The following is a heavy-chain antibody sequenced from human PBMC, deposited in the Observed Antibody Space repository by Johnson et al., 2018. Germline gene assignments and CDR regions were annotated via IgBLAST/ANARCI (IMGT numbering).Heavy chain of an antibody. Sequence: VQLVESGGGVVQPGRSLRLSCAASGFTFSSYGMHWVRQAPGKGLEWVAVISYDGSNKYYADSVKGRFIVSRDNSKNTVFLQMNSLRVEDTAMYYCARDLVSTGRSGPIDYWGQGTLVTVSS. J-gene: IGHJ4*02. CDR3: ARDLVSTGRSGPIDY. D-gene: IGHD2-8*02. CDR1: GFTFSSYG. V-gene: IGHV3-30*03. CDR2: ISYDGSNK.